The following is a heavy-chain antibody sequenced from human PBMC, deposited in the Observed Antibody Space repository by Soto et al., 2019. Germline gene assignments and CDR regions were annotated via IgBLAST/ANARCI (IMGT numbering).Heavy chain of an antibody. Sequence: PGGSLRLSCAASGFTFSSYAMHWVRQAPGKGLEWVAVISYDGSNKYYADSVKGRFTISRDNSKNTLYLQMNSLRAEDTAVYYCARDPFNYYDSYYGMDVWGQGTTVTVSS. D-gene: IGHD3-22*01. J-gene: IGHJ6*02. CDR1: GFTFSSYA. V-gene: IGHV3-30-3*01. CDR2: ISYDGSNK. CDR3: ARDPFNYYDSYYGMDV.